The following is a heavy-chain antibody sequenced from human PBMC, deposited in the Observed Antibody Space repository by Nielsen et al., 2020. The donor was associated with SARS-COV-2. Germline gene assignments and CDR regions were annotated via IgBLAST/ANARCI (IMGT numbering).Heavy chain of an antibody. CDR3: ARVTGSSTSPGDY. D-gene: IGHD2-2*01. CDR2: INPNSGGT. J-gene: IGHJ4*02. Sequence: ASVKVSCKASGYTFTSYDINWVRQATGQGLEWMGWINPNSGGTNYAQKFQGRVTMTRDTSISTAYMELSRLRSDDTAVYYCARVTGSSTSPGDYWGQGTLVTVSS. CDR1: GYTFTSYD. V-gene: IGHV1-2*02.